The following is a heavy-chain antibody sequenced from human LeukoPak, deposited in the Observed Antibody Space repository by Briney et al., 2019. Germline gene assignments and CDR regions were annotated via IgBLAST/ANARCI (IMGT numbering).Heavy chain of an antibody. CDR1: RYSFTDYF. CDR3: ARDWVDTAKVTSRYYFEY. D-gene: IGHD5-18*01. CDR2: INPKSGDT. V-gene: IGHV1-2*02. J-gene: IGHJ4*02. Sequence: ASVTVSCKASRYSFTDYFMHWVRQAPGQGLEGMGYINPKSGDTKYAQKFQDRVTMTRDTSISTVYMQLSRLRSDDTAVYCCARDWVDTAKVTSRYYFEYWGQGRLVTVSP.